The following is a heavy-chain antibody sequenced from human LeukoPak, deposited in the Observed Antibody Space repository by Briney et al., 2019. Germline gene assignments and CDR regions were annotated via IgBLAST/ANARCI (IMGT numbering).Heavy chain of an antibody. CDR2: IYYSDS. D-gene: IGHD3-22*01. CDR3: ARGKRRGYYDSSGFDY. V-gene: IGHV4-59*08. J-gene: IGHJ4*02. CDR1: GGFISNYY. Sequence: SETLSLTCTVSGGFISNYYWSWIRQPPGKGLEWIGYIYYSDSNYNPSLKSRVTISEDTSKNQFSLKLSSLTAADTAVYYCARGKRRGYYDSSGFDYWGQGTLVTVAS.